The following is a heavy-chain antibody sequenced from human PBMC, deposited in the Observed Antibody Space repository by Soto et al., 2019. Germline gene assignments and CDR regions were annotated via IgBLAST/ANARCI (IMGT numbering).Heavy chain of an antibody. J-gene: IGHJ5*02. D-gene: IGHD6-13*01. CDR3: ARARAIAAAGISWFDP. V-gene: IGHV3-74*01. CDR2: INSDGSST. Sequence: EVQLVESGGGLVQPGGSLRLSCAASGFTFSSYWMHWVRQAPGKGLVWVSRINSDGSSTSYADSVKGRFTISRDNAKNTLYLQMNSLRAEDTAVYYCARARAIAAAGISWFDPWGQGILVTVSS. CDR1: GFTFSSYW.